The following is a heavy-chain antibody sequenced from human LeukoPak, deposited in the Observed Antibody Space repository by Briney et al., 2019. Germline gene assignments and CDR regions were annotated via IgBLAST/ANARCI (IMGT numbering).Heavy chain of an antibody. CDR3: ARVIPKQLERHDAFDI. Sequence: PSETLSLTCTVSGGSISSSSYYWGWIRQPPGKGLEWIGSIYYSGSTNYNPSLKSRVTISVDTSKNQFSLKLSSVTAADTAVYYCARVIPKQLERHDAFDIWGQGTMVTVSS. D-gene: IGHD1-1*01. J-gene: IGHJ3*02. CDR2: IYYSGST. V-gene: IGHV4-39*07. CDR1: GGSISSSSYY.